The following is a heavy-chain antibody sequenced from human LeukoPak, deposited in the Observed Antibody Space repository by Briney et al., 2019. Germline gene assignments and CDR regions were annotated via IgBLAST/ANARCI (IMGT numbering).Heavy chain of an antibody. Sequence: PGGSLRLSCAASGFTFSSYGMHWVRQAPGKGLEWVAVISYDGSNKYYADSVKGRFTISRDNSKNTLYLQMNSLRAEDTAVYYCAKDKDIVVVPAICFDNWGQGTLVTVSS. CDR3: AKDKDIVVVPAICFDN. CDR2: ISYDGSNK. CDR1: GFTFSSYG. D-gene: IGHD2-2*01. J-gene: IGHJ4*02. V-gene: IGHV3-30*18.